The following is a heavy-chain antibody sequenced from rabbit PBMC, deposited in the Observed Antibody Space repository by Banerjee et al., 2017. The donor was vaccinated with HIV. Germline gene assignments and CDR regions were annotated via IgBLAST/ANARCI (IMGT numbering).Heavy chain of an antibody. D-gene: IGHD6-1*01. CDR3: ARDFGGYVGYGYADL. CDR2: IYTGSSGST. J-gene: IGHJ4*01. V-gene: IGHV1S40*01. CDR1: GFTISSSYY. Sequence: QSLEESGGDLVQPEGSLALTCKASGFTISSSYYMCWVRQAPGKGLEWIACIYTGSSGSTNYASWAKGRFTISKTSTTVTLQMTSLTAADTATYFCARDFGGYVGYGYADLWGQGTLVTVS.